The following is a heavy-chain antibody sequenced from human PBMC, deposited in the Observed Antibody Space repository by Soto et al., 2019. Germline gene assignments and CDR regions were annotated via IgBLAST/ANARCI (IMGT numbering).Heavy chain of an antibody. CDR1: GGSISSYY. V-gene: IGHV4-59*01. CDR2: IYYSGST. Sequence: PSETLSLTCTVSGGSISSYYWSWIRQPPGKGLVWIGYIYYSGSTNYNPSLKSRVTISVDTSKNQFSLKLSSVTAADTAVYYCARVPETLLYPAGMDVWGKGTTVTVSS. J-gene: IGHJ6*04. D-gene: IGHD2-8*01. CDR3: ARVPETLLYPAGMDV.